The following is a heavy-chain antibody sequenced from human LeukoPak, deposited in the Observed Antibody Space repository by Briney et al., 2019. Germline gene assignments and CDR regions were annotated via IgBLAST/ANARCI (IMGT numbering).Heavy chain of an antibody. Sequence: PGGSLRLSCAASGFTFSSYWMSWVRQAPGKGLEWVANIKQDGSEKYYVDSVKGRFTISRDNAKNSLYLQMNGLRAEDTAVYYCAARYSSSWYVPYYYMDVWGKGTTVTVSS. CDR2: IKQDGSEK. CDR3: AARYSSSWYVPYYYMDV. V-gene: IGHV3-7*01. J-gene: IGHJ6*03. D-gene: IGHD6-13*01. CDR1: GFTFSSYW.